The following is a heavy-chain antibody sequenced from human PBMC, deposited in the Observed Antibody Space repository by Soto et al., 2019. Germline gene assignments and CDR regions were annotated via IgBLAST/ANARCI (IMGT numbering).Heavy chain of an antibody. CDR2: INAGNGNT. D-gene: IGHD6-19*01. CDR1: GYTFTSYA. J-gene: IGHJ6*02. Sequence: ASVKVSCKASGYTFTSYAMHWVRQAPGQRLEWMGWINAGNGNTKYSQKFQGRVTITRDTSASTAYMELSRLRSDDTAVYYCARFIAVVPSSEYYGMDVWGQGTTVTVSS. CDR3: ARFIAVVPSSEYYGMDV. V-gene: IGHV1-3*01.